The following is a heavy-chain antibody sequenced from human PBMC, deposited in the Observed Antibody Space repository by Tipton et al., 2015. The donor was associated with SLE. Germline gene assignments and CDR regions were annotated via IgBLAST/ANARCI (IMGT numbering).Heavy chain of an antibody. V-gene: IGHV3-23*03. CDR1: GFTFSSYA. D-gene: IGHD6-13*01. Sequence: SLRLSCAASGFTFSSYAMSWVRQAPGKGLEWVSVIYSGGSGTYYADSVKGRFTISRDNSKNTLYLQMNSLRAEDTAVYYCAKLAQGYSSSSSYYYYMDVWGKGTTVTISS. J-gene: IGHJ6*03. CDR2: IYSGGSGT. CDR3: AKLAQGYSSSSSYYYYMDV.